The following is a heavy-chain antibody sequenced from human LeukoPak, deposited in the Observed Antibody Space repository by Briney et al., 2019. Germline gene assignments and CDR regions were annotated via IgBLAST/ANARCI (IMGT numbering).Heavy chain of an antibody. CDR2: FHNSRTT. CDR1: GGSISGYS. D-gene: IGHD3/OR15-3a*01. Sequence: SETLSLTCTVSGGSISGYSWTWIRQPPGQGLEWIGYFHNSRTTSYNPSLTGRVIISVDTAMDQISLKLNSVTAADTAVYYCARGHLDLSPWGQGTLVTVSS. CDR3: ARGHLDLSP. V-gene: IGHV4-59*01. J-gene: IGHJ5*02.